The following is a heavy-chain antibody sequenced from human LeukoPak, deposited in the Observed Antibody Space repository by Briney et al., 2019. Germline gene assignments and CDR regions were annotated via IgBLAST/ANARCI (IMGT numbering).Heavy chain of an antibody. CDR1: GGSISSYY. D-gene: IGHD3-3*01. V-gene: IGHV4-59*01. J-gene: IGHJ6*03. CDR3: ARDLFPYYYYMDV. CDR2: IYYSGST. Sequence: SETLSLTCTVSGGSISSYYWSWIRQPPGKGLEWIGYIYYSGSTNYNPSLKSRVTISVDTSKNQFSLKLSPVTAADTAVYYCARDLFPYYYYMDVWGKGTTVTVSS.